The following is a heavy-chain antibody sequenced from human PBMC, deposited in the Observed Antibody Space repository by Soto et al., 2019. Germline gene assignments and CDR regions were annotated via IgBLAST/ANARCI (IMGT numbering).Heavy chain of an antibody. D-gene: IGHD2-2*01. Sequence: VQLVQSGAEVKKPGSSVEVSCKTSGGTFSTHAFSWVRLAPGQGLEWVGGIIPVFGGASYAQKFQDSVAITADEYTHRVYVKLSSPTSADKAVYYCARGPLPPRLAVYSDWSERAAAYWGQRTKFTVSS. CDR3: ARGPLPPRLAVYSDWSERAAAY. V-gene: IGHV1-69*01. CDR1: GGTFSTHA. CDR2: IIPVFGGA. J-gene: IGHJ4*02.